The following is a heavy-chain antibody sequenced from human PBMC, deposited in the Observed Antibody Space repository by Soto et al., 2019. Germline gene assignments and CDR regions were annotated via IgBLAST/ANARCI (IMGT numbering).Heavy chain of an antibody. CDR3: AXVSSWGRYSGYDFLFDP. D-gene: IGHD5-12*01. CDR2: IIPIFGTA. CDR1: GGTFSSYA. Sequence: GASVKVSCKASGGTFSSYAISWVRQAPGQGLEWMGGIIPIFGTANYAQKFQGRVTITADESTSTAYMELSSLRSEDTAVYYCAXVSSWGRYSGYDFLFDPWGQGTLVTVSS. V-gene: IGHV1-69*13. J-gene: IGHJ5*02.